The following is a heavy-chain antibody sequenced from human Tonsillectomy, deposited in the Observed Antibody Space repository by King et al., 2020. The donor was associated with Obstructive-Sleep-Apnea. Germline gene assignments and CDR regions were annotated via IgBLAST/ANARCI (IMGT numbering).Heavy chain of an antibody. Sequence: LQLQESGPGLVKPSETLSLTCTVSSGSISSYYWSWIRQPPGKGLEWIGYIYYSGSTTYNPSLKSRVTISVDTSKNQFSLKLSSVTAADTAVYYCARHNEYGGNSDYFDYWGQGTLVTVSS. CDR2: IYYSGST. J-gene: IGHJ4*02. CDR3: ARHNEYGGNSDYFDY. CDR1: SGSISSYY. D-gene: IGHD4-23*01. V-gene: IGHV4-59*08.